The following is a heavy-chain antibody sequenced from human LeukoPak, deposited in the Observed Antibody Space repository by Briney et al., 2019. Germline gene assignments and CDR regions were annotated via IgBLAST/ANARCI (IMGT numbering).Heavy chain of an antibody. CDR1: GYTFTSYG. Sequence: ASVKVSCKASGYTFTSYGISWVRQAPGQGLEWMGWISAYSGNTNYAQKLQGRVTMTTDTSTSTAYMELRSLRSDDTAVYYCARCASSGSDYYYYGMDVWGQGTTVTVSS. V-gene: IGHV1-18*01. D-gene: IGHD3-22*01. J-gene: IGHJ6*02. CDR2: ISAYSGNT. CDR3: ARCASSGSDYYYYGMDV.